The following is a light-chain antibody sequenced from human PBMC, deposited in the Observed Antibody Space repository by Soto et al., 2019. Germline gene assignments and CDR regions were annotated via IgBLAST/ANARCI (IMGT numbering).Light chain of an antibody. CDR3: QQYGSSPPVYT. V-gene: IGKV3-20*01. CDR1: QSVSSSY. Sequence: EIVVTQSPGTLSLSPGERATLSCRASQSVSSSYLAWYQQKPGQAPRLLIYGASSRATGIPDRFSGSGSGTDFTLPISRLEPEDFAVYYCQQYGSSPPVYTFGQGNKLEIK. CDR2: GAS. J-gene: IGKJ2*01.